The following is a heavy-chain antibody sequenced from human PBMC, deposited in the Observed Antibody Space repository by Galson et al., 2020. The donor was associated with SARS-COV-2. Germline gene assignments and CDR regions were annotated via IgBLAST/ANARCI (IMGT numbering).Heavy chain of an antibody. CDR1: GFTFSSYA. CDR3: AKATRTSWATFDS. CDR2: IDNGGGAT. D-gene: IGHD7-27*01. Sequence: GESLKISCAASGFTFSSYAMNWVRQAPGKGLEWVSDIDNGGGATYYADSVRGRFTISRDNSKNTLYLQMNSLRAEDTAVYYCAKATRTSWATFDSCGQGILVTVSS. V-gene: IGHV3-23*01. J-gene: IGHJ4*02.